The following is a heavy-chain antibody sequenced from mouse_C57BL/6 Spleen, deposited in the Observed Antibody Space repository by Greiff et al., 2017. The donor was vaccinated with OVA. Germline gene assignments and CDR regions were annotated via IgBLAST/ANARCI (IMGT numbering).Heavy chain of an antibody. V-gene: IGHV5-17*01. J-gene: IGHJ2*01. Sequence: EVLLVESGGGLVKPGGSLKLSCAASGFTFSDYGMHWVRQAPEKGLEWVAYISSGSSTIYYADTVKGRFTISRDNAKNTLFLQMSSLRSEDTAMYYCARRAQATFDYWGQGTTLTVSS. CDR2: ISSGSSTI. CDR1: GFTFSDYG. D-gene: IGHD3-2*02. CDR3: ARRAQATFDY.